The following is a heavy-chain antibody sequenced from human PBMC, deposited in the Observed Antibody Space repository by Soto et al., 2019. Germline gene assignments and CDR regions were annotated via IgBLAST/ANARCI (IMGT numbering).Heavy chain of an antibody. Sequence: EVQLVESGGGLVTPGGSLRLSCAGSGFTFSSSTMTWVRQAPGKGLEWVSSISSSSSYIYQPDSLKGRFTISRDNAKNSVFLQMSSLRAEDTAVYYCARDLGEVYATWGQGTLVTVSS. J-gene: IGHJ5*02. V-gene: IGHV3-21*01. D-gene: IGHD2-8*01. CDR2: ISSSSSYI. CDR3: ARDLGEVYAT. CDR1: GFTFSSST.